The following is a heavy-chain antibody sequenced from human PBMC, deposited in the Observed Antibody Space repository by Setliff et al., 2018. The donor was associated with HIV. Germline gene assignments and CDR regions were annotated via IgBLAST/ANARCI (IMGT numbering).Heavy chain of an antibody. CDR3: AGLPYSSGWYLDY. V-gene: IGHV4-38-2*01. J-gene: IGHJ4*02. Sequence: SETLSLTCAVSGYSISSGYYWGWIRQPPGKGLEWIGSIYHSESTYYNPSLKSRVTISVDTSKNQFSLKLSSVTAADTAVYYCAGLPYSSGWYLDYWGQGTLVTV. D-gene: IGHD6-19*01. CDR2: IYHSEST. CDR1: GYSISSGYY.